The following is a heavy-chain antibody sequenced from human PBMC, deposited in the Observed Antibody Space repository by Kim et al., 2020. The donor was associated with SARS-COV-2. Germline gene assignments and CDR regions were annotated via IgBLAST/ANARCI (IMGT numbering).Heavy chain of an antibody. CDR2: IYTSGST. J-gene: IGHJ5*02. CDR3: ARAWGTYYYGSGSYYDWFDP. V-gene: IGHV4-61*02. CDR1: GGSISSGSYY. D-gene: IGHD3-10*01. Sequence: SETLSLTCTVSGGSISSGSYYWSWIRQPAGKGLEWIGRIYTSGSTNYNPSLKSRVTISVDTSKNQFSLKLSSVTAADTAVYYCARAWGTYYYGSGSYYDWFDPWGQGTLVTVSS.